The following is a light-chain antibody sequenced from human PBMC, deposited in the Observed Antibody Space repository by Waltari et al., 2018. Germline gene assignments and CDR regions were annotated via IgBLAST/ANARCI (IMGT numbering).Light chain of an antibody. CDR1: SSDIGGYKY. V-gene: IGLV2-14*01. J-gene: IGLJ2*01. Sequence: QSALTQPASVSGSPGQSITISCTGTSSDIGGYKYVSWYQQHPDKAPKLMIYEVSNRPPGVCKRVSGSKSGNTASLTVSGLQAEDEADYYCSSHTTIASHVIFGGGTKVTVL. CDR3: SSHTTIASHVI. CDR2: EVS.